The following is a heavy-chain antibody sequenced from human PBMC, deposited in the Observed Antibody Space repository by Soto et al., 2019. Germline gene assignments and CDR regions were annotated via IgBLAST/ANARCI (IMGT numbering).Heavy chain of an antibody. V-gene: IGHV3-30*18. CDR2: ISYDGSNK. J-gene: IGHJ4*02. CDR1: GFTFSSYG. D-gene: IGHD3-10*01. Sequence: GGSLRLSCAASGFTFSSYGMHWVRQAPGKGLEWVAVISYDGSNKYYADSVKGRFTISRDNSKNTLYLQMNSLRAEDTAVYYCANVGAGSIRFKEDYWGQGTLVTVSS. CDR3: ANVGAGSIRFKEDY.